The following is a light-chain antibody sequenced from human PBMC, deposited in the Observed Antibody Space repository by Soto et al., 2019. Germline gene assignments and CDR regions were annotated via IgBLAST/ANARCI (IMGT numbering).Light chain of an antibody. CDR2: GAS. Sequence: EIVLTQSPGTLSVSPGERATLSCRASQSIGSRYIAWYQQKPGQAPRLLIYGASTRATGIPDRFSGSDSGTDFTLTISRLEPEDFEVYYCQQFANSSWTFGQGTKVDIK. CDR1: QSIGSRY. V-gene: IGKV3-20*01. CDR3: QQFANSSWT. J-gene: IGKJ1*01.